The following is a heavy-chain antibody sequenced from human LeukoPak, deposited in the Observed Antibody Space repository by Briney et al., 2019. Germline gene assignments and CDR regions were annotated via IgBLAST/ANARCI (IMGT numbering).Heavy chain of an antibody. CDR3: WFGELYYYGMDV. CDR2: IKSKTDGGTT. CDR1: GFTFNNAW. Sequence: GGSLRLSCAASGFTFNNAWMSWVCQAPGKGLEWVGRIKSKTDGGTTDYAAPVKGRFTISRDDSKNTLYLQMNSLKTEDTAVYYCWFGELYYYGMDVWGQGTTVTVSS. V-gene: IGHV3-15*01. D-gene: IGHD3-10*01. J-gene: IGHJ6*02.